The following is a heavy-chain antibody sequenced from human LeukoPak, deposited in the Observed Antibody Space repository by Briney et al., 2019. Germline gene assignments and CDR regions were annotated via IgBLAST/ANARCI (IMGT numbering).Heavy chain of an antibody. Sequence: GESLKISCKGSGYGFNSYWIAWVRQMPGKGLEWMGIIDPGDSDTRYSPSFQGQVTVSADKSISTVYLQWRSLEASDTAMYYCARQALSAASIDYWGQGTLVTVSS. J-gene: IGHJ4*02. V-gene: IGHV5-51*01. CDR2: IDPGDSDT. CDR1: GYGFNSYW. CDR3: ARQALSAASIDY. D-gene: IGHD6-13*01.